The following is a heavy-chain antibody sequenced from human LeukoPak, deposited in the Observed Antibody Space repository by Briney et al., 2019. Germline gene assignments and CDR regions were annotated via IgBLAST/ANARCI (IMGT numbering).Heavy chain of an antibody. J-gene: IGHJ5*02. D-gene: IGHD3-16*01. CDR2: IYYSGST. V-gene: IGHV4-39*07. CDR1: GGSISSSSYY. CDR3: ARDRGGWFDP. Sequence: SETLSLTCTVSGGSISSSSYYWGWIRQPPGKGLEWIGSIYYSGSTYYNPSLKSRVTISVDTSKNQFSLKLSSVAAADTAVYYCARDRGGWFDPWGQGTLVTVSS.